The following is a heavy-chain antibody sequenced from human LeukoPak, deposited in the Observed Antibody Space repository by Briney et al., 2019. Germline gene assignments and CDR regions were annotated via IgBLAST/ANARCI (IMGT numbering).Heavy chain of an antibody. CDR3: ARKGKYYYDSSGFDY. CDR1: GVTFSSYG. J-gene: IGHJ4*02. V-gene: IGHV3-30*03. Sequence: GGSLRLSCAASGVTFSSYGMHWVRQAPGKGLEWVAVISYDGSNKYYADSVKGRFTISRDNSKNTLYLQMNSLRAEDTAVYYCARKGKYYYDSSGFDYWGQGTLVTVSS. CDR2: ISYDGSNK. D-gene: IGHD3-22*01.